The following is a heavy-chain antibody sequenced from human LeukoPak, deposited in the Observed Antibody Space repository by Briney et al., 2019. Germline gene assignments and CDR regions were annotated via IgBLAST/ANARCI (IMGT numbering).Heavy chain of an antibody. CDR1: GGSISSSTNY. D-gene: IGHD1-1*01. V-gene: IGHV4-39*01. CDR3: ARLSGTGTTLRFDY. Sequence: PSETLSLTCTVSGGSISSSTNYWGCIRQPPGKGLEWIASIYYSVRTFYNPSLKSRVTISVDTSKHQFSLKLSSVTAAHTAVYYCARLSGTGTTLRFDYWGQGTLVTVSS. CDR2: IYYSVRT. J-gene: IGHJ4*02.